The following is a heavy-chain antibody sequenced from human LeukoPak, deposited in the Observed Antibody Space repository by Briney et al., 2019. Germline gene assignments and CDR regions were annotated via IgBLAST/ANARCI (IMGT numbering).Heavy chain of an antibody. J-gene: IGHJ4*02. D-gene: IGHD3-22*01. CDR1: GGTFSSYA. Sequence: SVKVSRKASGGTFSSYAISWVRQAPGQGLEWMGGIIPIFGTANYAQKFQGRVTITADESTSTAYMELSSLRSEDTAVYYCARDRGYYDSSGYLDYWGQGTLVTVSS. CDR2: IIPIFGTA. CDR3: ARDRGYYDSSGYLDY. V-gene: IGHV1-69*01.